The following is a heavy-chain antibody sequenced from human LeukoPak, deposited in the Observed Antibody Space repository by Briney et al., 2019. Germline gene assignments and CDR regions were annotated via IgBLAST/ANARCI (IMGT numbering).Heavy chain of an antibody. D-gene: IGHD2-2*01. Sequence: SETLSLTCTVSGGSISSYYWSWIRQPAGKGLEWIGRIYTSGSTNYNPSLKSRVTISVDTSKNQFSLKLSSVTAADTAVYYCARDRCSSTSCYHSAFDIWGQGTMVTVSS. CDR2: IYTSGST. V-gene: IGHV4-4*07. CDR1: GGSISSYY. J-gene: IGHJ3*02. CDR3: ARDRCSSTSCYHSAFDI.